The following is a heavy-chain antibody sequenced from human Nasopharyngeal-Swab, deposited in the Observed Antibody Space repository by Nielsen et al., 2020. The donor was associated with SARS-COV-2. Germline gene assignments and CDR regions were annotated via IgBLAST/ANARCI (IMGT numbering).Heavy chain of an antibody. Sequence: GESLKISCAASGFTFSSYAMSWVRQAPGKGLAWVSAISGSGGSTYYADSVKGRSTISRGNSKNTLYLQMNSLRAEDTDVYDCAKGGAGYSGYDDYWGQGTLVTVSS. J-gene: IGHJ4*02. CDR1: GFTFSSYA. CDR3: AKGGAGYSGYDDY. V-gene: IGHV3-23*01. CDR2: ISGSGGST. D-gene: IGHD5-12*01.